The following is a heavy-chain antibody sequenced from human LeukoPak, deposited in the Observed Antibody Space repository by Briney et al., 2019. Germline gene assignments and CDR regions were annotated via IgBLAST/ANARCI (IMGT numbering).Heavy chain of an antibody. D-gene: IGHD3-10*01. CDR2: VIPTFGTA. CDR1: GGTCSSYA. V-gene: IGHV1-69*13. CDR3: ARAATYYYGSGSPTYNNWFDP. Sequence: ASVKVSCKGSGGTCSSYAISWVRQAPGQGREWMGGVIPTFGTANYAQKFQGRGTITSDESTSTAYIALNSLRSEDPAVYSCARAATYYYGSGSPTYNNWFDPWGQGTLVTVSS. J-gene: IGHJ5*02.